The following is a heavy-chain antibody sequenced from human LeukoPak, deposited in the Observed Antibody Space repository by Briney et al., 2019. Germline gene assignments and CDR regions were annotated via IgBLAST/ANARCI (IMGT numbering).Heavy chain of an antibody. J-gene: IGHJ4*02. CDR3: ARRGYCTTTSCPVAQD. V-gene: IGHV3-23*01. Sequence: PGGSLRLSCAASGFIFGSSAMSWVRQAPGKGLEWVSAISSGADTIYYAESVRGRFTISRDNSRNTLFLQMNSLRAEDTAEYYCARRGYCTTTSCPVAQDWGQGTLVTVSS. D-gene: IGHD2-2*01. CDR1: GFIFGSSA. CDR2: ISSGADTI.